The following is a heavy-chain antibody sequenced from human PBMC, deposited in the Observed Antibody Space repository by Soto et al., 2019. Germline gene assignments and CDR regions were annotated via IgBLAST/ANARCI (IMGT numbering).Heavy chain of an antibody. V-gene: IGHV1-18*01. CDR1: GYTFTAYG. CDR2: ISPYNGNT. CDR3: ARFYGSGSYPYDY. Sequence: ASVKVSCKASGYTFTAYGITWVRQAPGQGLEWMGWISPYNGNTNYAQKLQGRVTMTTDTSTSTAFMDLRSLRSDDTAVYYCARFYGSGSYPYDYWGQGTLVTAPQ. D-gene: IGHD3-10*01. J-gene: IGHJ4*02.